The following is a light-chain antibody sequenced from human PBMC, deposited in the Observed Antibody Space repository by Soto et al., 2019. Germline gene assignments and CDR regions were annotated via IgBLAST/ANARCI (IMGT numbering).Light chain of an antibody. Sequence: EIVLTQSPDTLSLSPVERATLSCRASQSVSSNYLAWYQQIPGQAPRLLIYGASRRATGIPDRFSGSASGTDFTLTISRLEPEDFAVYFCQQYSDLPMTFGQGTRLEI. J-gene: IGKJ5*01. CDR3: QQYSDLPMT. CDR1: QSVSSNY. V-gene: IGKV3-20*01. CDR2: GAS.